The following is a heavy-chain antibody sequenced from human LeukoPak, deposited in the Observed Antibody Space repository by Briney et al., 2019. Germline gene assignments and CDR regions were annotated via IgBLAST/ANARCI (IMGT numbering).Heavy chain of an antibody. V-gene: IGHV3-30-3*01. CDR3: ARDRTAYYYYGMDV. D-gene: IGHD1-14*01. J-gene: IGHJ6*02. CDR2: ISYDGSNK. Sequence: GGSLRLSCAASGFTFSSYAMRWVRQAPGKGLEWVAVISYDGSNKYYADSVKGRFTISRDNSKNTLYLQMNSLRAEDTAVYYCARDRTAYYYYGMDVWGQGTTVTVSS. CDR1: GFTFSSYA.